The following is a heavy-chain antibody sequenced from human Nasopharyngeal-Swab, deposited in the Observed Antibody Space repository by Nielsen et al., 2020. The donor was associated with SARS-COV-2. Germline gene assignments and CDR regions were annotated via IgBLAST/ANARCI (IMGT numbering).Heavy chain of an antibody. CDR3: ARVAPLSTMVRGVHYGMDV. D-gene: IGHD3-10*01. CDR2: IYFSGST. CDR1: NGSINSYY. V-gene: IGHV4-59*13. Sequence: GSLRLSCTVSNGSINSYYWSWIRQPPGKGLEWIGYIYFSGSTNYNPSLKSRVTISVDTSKNQFSLKLSSVTAADTAVYYCARVAPLSTMVRGVHYGMDVWGQGTTVTVSS. J-gene: IGHJ6*02.